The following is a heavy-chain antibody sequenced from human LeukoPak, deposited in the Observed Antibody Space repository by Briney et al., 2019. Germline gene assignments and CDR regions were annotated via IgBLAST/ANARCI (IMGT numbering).Heavy chain of an antibody. CDR1: GYTFTSYG. CDR2: ISAYNGNT. V-gene: IGHV1-18*01. D-gene: IGHD6-13*01. J-gene: IGHJ6*03. CDR3: ARYLAAAGSSRYYYYMDV. Sequence: GASVKVSCKASGYTFTSYGISWVRQAPGQGLEWMGWISAYNGNTNYAQKLQGRVTMTTDTSTSTAYMELRSLRSDDTAVYYCARYLAAAGSSRYYYYMDVWGKGTTVTISS.